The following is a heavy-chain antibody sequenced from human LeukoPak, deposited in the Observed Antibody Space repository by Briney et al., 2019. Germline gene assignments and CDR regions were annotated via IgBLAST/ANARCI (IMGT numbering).Heavy chain of an antibody. J-gene: IGHJ4*02. CDR1: GGSISSSSYY. CDR3: ARDSEGGSFTIFDY. CDR2: IYYSGST. V-gene: IGHV4-39*02. D-gene: IGHD1-26*01. Sequence: SETLSLTCTVSGGSISSSSYYWGWIRQPPGKGLEWIGSIYYSGSTYYNPSLKSRVTISVDTSKNQFSLKLSSVTAADTAVYYCARDSEGGSFTIFDYWGQGTLVTVS.